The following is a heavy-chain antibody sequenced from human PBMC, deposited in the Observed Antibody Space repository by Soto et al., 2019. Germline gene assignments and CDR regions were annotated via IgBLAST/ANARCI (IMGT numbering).Heavy chain of an antibody. CDR1: GFTFSDYY. D-gene: IGHD3-22*01. CDR3: XXXXXXYDSGGYQGY. CDR2: ISSSGSTI. J-gene: IGHJ4*02. V-gene: IGHV3-11*01. Sequence: QVQLVESGGGLVKPGGSLRLSCAASGFTFSDYYMSWIRQAPGKGLEWVSYISSSGSTIYYADSVKGRFTISRDNAKNSLYLQMNSLRXXXXXXXXXXXXXXXYDSGGYQGYWGQGTLVTVSS.